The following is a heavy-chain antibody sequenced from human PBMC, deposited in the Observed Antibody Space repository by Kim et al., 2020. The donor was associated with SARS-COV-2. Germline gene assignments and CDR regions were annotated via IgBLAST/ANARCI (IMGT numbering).Heavy chain of an antibody. CDR1: GFAFSRYD. J-gene: IGHJ6*01. CDR2: ISGTGGRT. V-gene: IGHV3-23*01. CDR3: ARTERYYYDSTGYYYGM. Sequence: GVSLRLSCAASGFAFSRYDMAWVRQAPGKGLEWVSTISGTGGRTYYADSVKGRFTISRDNSQNALYLQMSSLRAGDTAVYYCARTERYYYDSTGYYYGM. D-gene: IGHD3-22*01.